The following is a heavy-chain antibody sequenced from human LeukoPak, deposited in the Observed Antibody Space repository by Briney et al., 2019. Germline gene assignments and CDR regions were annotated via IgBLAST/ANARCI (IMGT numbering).Heavy chain of an antibody. J-gene: IGHJ4*02. CDR3: ARHQNYGSGSPFDY. CDR1: GYSFTSYW. CDR2: IDPSDSYT. D-gene: IGHD3-10*01. V-gene: IGHV5-10-1*01. Sequence: GESLKISCKGSGYSFTSYWISWVRQMPGKGLEWMGTIDPSDSYTNYSPSFQGHVTISDDKSITTAYPQWSSLKASDTAIYYCARHQNYGSGSPFDYWGQGTLVTVSS.